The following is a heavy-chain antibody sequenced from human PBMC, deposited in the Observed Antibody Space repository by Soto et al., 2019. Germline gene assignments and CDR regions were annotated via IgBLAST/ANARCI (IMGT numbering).Heavy chain of an antibody. J-gene: IGHJ5*01. D-gene: IGHD3-10*02. V-gene: IGHV3-74*01. CDR3: ARDVPHKGFDS. Sequence: EVQLVESGGGLVQPGGSLRLSCEASRGAFGDYWMHWVRQAPGKGLVWVSRINRDANDIIYADSVKGRFTASRDNAKNMVFLQMNSLTVEDRAVYYCARDVPHKGFDSWGQGTLVTVSS. CDR1: RGAFGDYW. CDR2: INRDANDI.